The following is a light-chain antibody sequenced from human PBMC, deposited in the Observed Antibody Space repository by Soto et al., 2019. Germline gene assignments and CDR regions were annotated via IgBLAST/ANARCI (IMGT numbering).Light chain of an antibody. CDR3: QQGYRTPWT. CDR1: QSISNY. Sequence: DIQMTQSPSSLSASVGDRVTITCRASQSISNYLNWYQQKPGKAPKVLIYATSNLQSGDPSRFSGSGSGTDYTLTISSLQPEDFATYYCQQGYRTPWTFGQGTKVDIK. V-gene: IGKV1-39*01. J-gene: IGKJ1*01. CDR2: ATS.